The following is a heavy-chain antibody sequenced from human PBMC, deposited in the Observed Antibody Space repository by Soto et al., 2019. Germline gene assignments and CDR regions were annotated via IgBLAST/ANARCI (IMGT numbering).Heavy chain of an antibody. CDR2: ISGSGGST. Sequence: EVQLLESGGGLVQPGGSLRLSCAASGFTFSSYAMSSVRQAPGKGLEWVSAISGSGGSTYYAGSVKGRFTISRDNSKNTLYLQMNSLRAEDTAVYYCATDTREYPMYYFDYWGQGTMVTVSS. D-gene: IGHD3-10*02. CDR3: ATDTREYPMYYFDY. J-gene: IGHJ4*02. V-gene: IGHV3-23*01. CDR1: GFTFSSYA.